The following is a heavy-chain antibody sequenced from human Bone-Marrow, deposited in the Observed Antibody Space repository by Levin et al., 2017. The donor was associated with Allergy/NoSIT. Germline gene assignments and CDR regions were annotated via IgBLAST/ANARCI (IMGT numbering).Heavy chain of an antibody. CDR3: VRGGCIFCRTSPHFDC. CDR1: GFTFSDYA. Sequence: GGSLRLSCAASGFTFSDYAMNWVRQAPGKGLEWVSYISSSGGTIYYADSVKGRFTISRDSAQNSLSLQMDSLRTEDTAVYYCVRGGCIFCRTSPHFDCWGSRPLVTVSS. CDR2: ISSSGGTI. J-gene: IGHJ4*02. V-gene: IGHV3-48*01. D-gene: IGHD2-2*01.